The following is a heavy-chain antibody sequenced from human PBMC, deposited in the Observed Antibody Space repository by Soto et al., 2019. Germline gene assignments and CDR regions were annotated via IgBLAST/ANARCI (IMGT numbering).Heavy chain of an antibody. V-gene: IGHV3-23*04. J-gene: IGHJ4*02. Sequence: EVQLVDSGGGLVQPGGSLRLSYAASGFIFSNYVMSWVRQAPGKGLEWVSSISDSGGTSYYADSVKGRFTISRDNSKNTLYLQMNSLIAEDTAIYYCAKRPRALLTFDYWGQGTLVTVSS. CDR1: GFIFSNYV. CDR3: AKRPRALLTFDY. CDR2: ISDSGGTS. D-gene: IGHD1-26*01.